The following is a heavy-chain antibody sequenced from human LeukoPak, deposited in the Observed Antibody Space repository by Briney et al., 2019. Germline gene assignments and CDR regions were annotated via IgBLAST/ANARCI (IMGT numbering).Heavy chain of an antibody. Sequence: ASVKVSCKASGGTFSSYAISWVRQAPGQGLEWMGGIIPIFGTANYAQKFQGRVTITADESTSTAYMELCSLRSEDTAVYYCAREATMVRGVITPWAFDYWGQGTLVTVSS. CDR1: GGTFSSYA. V-gene: IGHV1-69*13. CDR2: IIPIFGTA. CDR3: AREATMVRGVITPWAFDY. J-gene: IGHJ4*02. D-gene: IGHD3-10*01.